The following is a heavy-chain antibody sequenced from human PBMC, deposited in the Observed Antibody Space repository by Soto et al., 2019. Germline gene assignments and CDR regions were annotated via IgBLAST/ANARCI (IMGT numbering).Heavy chain of an antibody. J-gene: IGHJ5*02. CDR3: ARVIPEWEGWFDP. V-gene: IGHV1-18*01. CDR1: AYTFNNFG. D-gene: IGHD1-26*01. CDR2: ISVDNDNR. Sequence: QVQLVQSGAEVKEPGASMKVSCRASAYTFNNFGIAWVRQAPGQGLEWVGWISVDNDNRNYAQNLQGRVTLTTDTSTSTAYMELTSLRSDDTAVYYCARVIPEWEGWFDPWGQGTLVTVSS.